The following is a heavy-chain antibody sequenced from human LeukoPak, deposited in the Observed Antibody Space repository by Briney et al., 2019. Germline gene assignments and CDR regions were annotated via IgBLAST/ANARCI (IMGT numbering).Heavy chain of an antibody. D-gene: IGHD5-12*01. CDR1: GASISSYY. J-gene: IGHJ5*02. CDR3: ARWYSGYDPEGKDNWFDP. V-gene: IGHV4-59*01. CDR2: IYYSGST. Sequence: PSETLSLTCSVSGASISSYYWSWIRQPPGKGLEWIGYIYYSGSTNYNPSLKSRVTISVDTSKNQFSLKLSSVTAADTAVYYCARWYSGYDPEGKDNWFDPWGQGTLVTVSS.